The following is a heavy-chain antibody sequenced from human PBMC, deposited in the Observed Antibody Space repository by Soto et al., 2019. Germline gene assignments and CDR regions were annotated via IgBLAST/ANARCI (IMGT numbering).Heavy chain of an antibody. CDR3: ARFGSAPYYYYGVDV. CDR2: VSGYTGNT. V-gene: IGHV1-18*01. D-gene: IGHD3-10*01. J-gene: IGHJ6*02. Sequence: QVQLMQSETEVKKPGASVKVSCKASGYIFTNYDITWVRQAPGQGLEWMGWVSGYTGNTKYAQKFQDRVTMTTDTSTSTVYMELRSLRSDDTAVYYCARFGSAPYYYYGVDVWGQGTTVFVSS. CDR1: GYIFTNYD.